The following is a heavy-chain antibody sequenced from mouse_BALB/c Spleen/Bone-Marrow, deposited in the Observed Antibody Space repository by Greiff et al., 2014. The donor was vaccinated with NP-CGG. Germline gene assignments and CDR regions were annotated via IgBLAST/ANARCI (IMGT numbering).Heavy chain of an antibody. CDR2: ISSGGSYT. V-gene: IGHV5-6*01. CDR1: GFTFSSYG. J-gene: IGHJ4*01. Sequence: DVHLVESGGDLVKPGGSLKLSCAASGFTFSSYGMSWVRQTPDKRLEWVGTISSGGSYTYYPDSVKGRFTISRDNAKNTLYLQMSSLKTEDTAMYYCAKDTIIAYYYAMDYWGQGTSVTVSS. CDR3: AKDTIIAYYYAMDY. D-gene: IGHD2-4*01.